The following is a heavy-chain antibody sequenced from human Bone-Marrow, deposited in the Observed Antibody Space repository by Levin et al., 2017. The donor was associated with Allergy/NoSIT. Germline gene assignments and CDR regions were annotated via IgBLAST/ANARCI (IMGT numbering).Heavy chain of an antibody. D-gene: IGHD2-2*01. V-gene: IGHV3-23*01. CDR3: ATTLGYCSSTSCQPSGAFDI. J-gene: IGHJ3*02. CDR1: GFTFSSYA. CDR2: ISGSGGST. Sequence: GESLKISCAASGFTFSSYAMSWVRQAPGKGLEWVSAISGSGGSTYYADSVKGRFTISRDNSKNTLYLQMNSLRAEDTAVYYCATTLGYCSSTSCQPSGAFDIWGQGTMVTVSS.